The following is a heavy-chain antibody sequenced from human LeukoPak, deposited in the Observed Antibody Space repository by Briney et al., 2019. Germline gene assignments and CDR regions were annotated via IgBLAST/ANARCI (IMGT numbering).Heavy chain of an antibody. CDR3: AKENWGYNWKYDSSGSGINY. D-gene: IGHD3-22*01. V-gene: IGHV3-23*01. Sequence: GGTLRLSCAASGFTFSSHGMNWVRQAPGKGLEWVSGISPSGGITYYTDSVKGRFTISRDNSKNTVSLQMNSLRGEDTAVYYCAKENWGYNWKYDSSGSGINYWGQGTLVTVSS. CDR1: GFTFSSHG. CDR2: ISPSGGIT. J-gene: IGHJ4*02.